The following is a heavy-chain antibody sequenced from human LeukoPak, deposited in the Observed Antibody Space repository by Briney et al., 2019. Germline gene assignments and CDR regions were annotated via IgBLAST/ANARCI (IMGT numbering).Heavy chain of an antibody. J-gene: IGHJ4*02. V-gene: IGHV3-7*01. CDR3: ARAAIFGVVIIGFDY. CDR1: GFTFSSYW. D-gene: IGHD3-3*01. Sequence: GGSLRLSCAASGFTFSSYWMSWVRQAPGKGLEWVANIKQDGSEKYYVDSVKGRFTISRDNAKNSLYLQMNSLRAEDTAVYYCARAAIFGVVIIGFDYWGQGTLVTVSS. CDR2: IKQDGSEK.